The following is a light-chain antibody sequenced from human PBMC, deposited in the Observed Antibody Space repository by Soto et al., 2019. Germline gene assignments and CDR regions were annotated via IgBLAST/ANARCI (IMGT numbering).Light chain of an antibody. CDR3: QQYDNLPPLT. V-gene: IGKV1-33*01. CDR2: DAS. J-gene: IGKJ4*01. Sequence: DIQMTQSPSSLSASVGDRVTITCQASQDISKYLNWYQQKPGKAPKLLIYDASNLEAGVPSRFXASGSGTDFTFTIASLQPEDIATYYCQQYDNLPPLTFGGGTKVEI. CDR1: QDISKY.